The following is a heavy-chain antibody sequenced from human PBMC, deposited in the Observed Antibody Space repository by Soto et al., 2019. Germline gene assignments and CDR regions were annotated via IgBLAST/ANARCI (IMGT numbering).Heavy chain of an antibody. J-gene: IGHJ4*02. CDR2: TSFDGSNK. Sequence: GGSLRLSCAASGLTFHRHGMHWVRQAPGKGLEWVAVTSFDGSNKYYADSVKGRFTISRDNSKNTLYLQMHSLRAEDTAVYYCAKETYYYDSSSYSWPRDFDYWGQGTLVTVSS. D-gene: IGHD3-22*01. V-gene: IGHV3-30*18. CDR1: GLTFHRHG. CDR3: AKETYYYDSSSYSWPRDFDY.